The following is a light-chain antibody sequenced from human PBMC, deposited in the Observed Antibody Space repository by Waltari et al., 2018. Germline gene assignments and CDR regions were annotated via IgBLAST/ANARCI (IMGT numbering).Light chain of an antibody. V-gene: IGKV1-5*03. Sequence: QMTQSPSTLSASVGDRDTITCRASQSILTWLAWYQQKPGQAPRLLIYKASNLQSGGSSRFSGSGSGTEFTLTISSLQPDDFATYYCQQYNTYSPGPAFGGGTKVEIK. J-gene: IGKJ4*01. CDR1: QSILTW. CDR2: KAS. CDR3: QQYNTYSPGPA.